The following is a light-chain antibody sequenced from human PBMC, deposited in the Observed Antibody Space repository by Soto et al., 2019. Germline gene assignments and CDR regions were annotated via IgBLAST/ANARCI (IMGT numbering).Light chain of an antibody. V-gene: IGLV2-14*01. CDR3: SSYTRSSTYV. CDR2: DVS. J-gene: IGLJ1*01. CDR1: SSDVGGYNY. Sequence: QSALTQPACVSGSPGQSITISCTGTSSDVGGYNYVSWYQQHPGKAPKLMIYDVSNRPSGVSNRFPGSKSGNTASLTISGLQVEDEADYYCSSYTRSSTYVFGTGTKVNVL.